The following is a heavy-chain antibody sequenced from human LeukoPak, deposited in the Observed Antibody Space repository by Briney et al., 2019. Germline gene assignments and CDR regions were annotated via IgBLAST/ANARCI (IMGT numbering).Heavy chain of an antibody. D-gene: IGHD5-12*01. CDR1: GYTFTNHW. V-gene: IGHV5-10-1*01. J-gene: IGHJ4*02. CDR2: IDPSDSYT. Sequence: LGESLKISCKGSGYTFTNHWISWVRQMPGKGLEWMGKIDPSDSYTNYSPSFQGHVTISADKSISTAYLQWSSLKASDTAMYYCARAPDSDSGYDYFDYWGQGTLVTVSS. CDR3: ARAPDSDSGYDYFDY.